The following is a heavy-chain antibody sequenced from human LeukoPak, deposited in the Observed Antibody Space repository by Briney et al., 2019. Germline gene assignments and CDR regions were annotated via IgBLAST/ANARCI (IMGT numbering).Heavy chain of an antibody. CDR3: ARGFASGWYSRYDP. CDR2: VYHTGST. D-gene: IGHD6-19*01. V-gene: IGHV4-61*01. CDR1: GDPVSRGSYY. J-gene: IGHJ5*02. Sequence: PSETLSLTCTVSGDPVSRGSYYWSWIRQPPGKELEWIGYVYHTGSTNYNPSLKSRVTISADTSKNEFSLKTTSVTAADTAVYYCARGFASGWYSRYDPWGQGTLVTVSS.